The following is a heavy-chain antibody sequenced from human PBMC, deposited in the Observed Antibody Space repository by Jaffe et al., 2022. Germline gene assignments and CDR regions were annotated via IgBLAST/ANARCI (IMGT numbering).Heavy chain of an antibody. CDR3: ARESTVTTSGFDY. D-gene: IGHD4-17*01. CDR2: IYHSGST. V-gene: IGHV4-38-2*02. J-gene: IGHJ4*02. Sequence: QVQLQESGPGLVKPSETLSLTCAVSGYSISSGYYWGWIRQPPGKGLEWIGSIYHSGSTYYNPSLKSRVTISVDTSKNQFSLKLSSVTAADTAVYYCARESTVTTSGFDYWGQGTLVTVSS. CDR1: GYSISSGYY.